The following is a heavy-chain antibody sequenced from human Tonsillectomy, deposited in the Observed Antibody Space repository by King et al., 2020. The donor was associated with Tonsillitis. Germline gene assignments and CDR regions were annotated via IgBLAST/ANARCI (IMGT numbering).Heavy chain of an antibody. Sequence: EQLVQSGGGLIQPGGSLRLSCAASGFIVSSNYMSWVRQAPGKGLEWLSVIFGGGGTYYAESVKGRFTISRDNSKNTLYLQMNSLRVEDTAVYYCVRDFPHYDSSGHRVNVDYWGQGTLVTVSS. D-gene: IGHD3-22*01. V-gene: IGHV3-53*01. CDR1: GFIVSSNY. CDR2: IFGGGGT. CDR3: VRDFPHYDSSGHRVNVDY. J-gene: IGHJ4*02.